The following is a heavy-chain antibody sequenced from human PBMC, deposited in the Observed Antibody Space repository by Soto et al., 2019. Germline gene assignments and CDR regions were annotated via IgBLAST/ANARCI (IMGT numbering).Heavy chain of an antibody. V-gene: IGHV1-24*01. CDR3: ATEGVVVVAGTGAFDI. Sequence: ASVKVSCKVSGYTLTELSMHWVRQAPGKGLEWMGGFDPEDGETIYAQKFQGRVTMTEDTSTDTAYMELSSLRSEDTAVYYCATEGVVVVAGTGAFDIWGQGTMVTVSS. CDR1: GYTLTELS. CDR2: FDPEDGET. D-gene: IGHD2-15*01. J-gene: IGHJ3*02.